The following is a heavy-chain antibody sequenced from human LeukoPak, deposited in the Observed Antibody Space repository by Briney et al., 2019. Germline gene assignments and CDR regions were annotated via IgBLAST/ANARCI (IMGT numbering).Heavy chain of an antibody. CDR3: ARDHNYAFDN. CDR1: GFPFIEYS. D-gene: IGHD1-1*01. J-gene: IGHJ4*02. Sequence: GGSLRLSCTASGFPFIEYSMNWVRQAPGKGLEWISYIGIDSGNTKYADSVRGRFTISADKAKNSLHLQMNSLRVEDTAVYYCARDHNYAFDNWGQGTLVSVAS. CDR2: IGIDSGNT. V-gene: IGHV3-48*01.